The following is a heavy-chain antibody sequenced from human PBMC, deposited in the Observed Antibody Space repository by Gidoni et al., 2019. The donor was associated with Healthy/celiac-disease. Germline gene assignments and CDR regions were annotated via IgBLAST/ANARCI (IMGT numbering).Heavy chain of an antibody. CDR1: ACSFRGYY. CDR2: INHRGGT. CDR3: AREVAVAGDSANWFDA. Sequence: QVQLQQWGAGLLTPSETLSLTCAVSACSFRGYYWSCIRQPPGKGLEWIGEINHRGGTKYNPSLKSRVTMSVDTSKNQLSLKLSSVTAADSAVYYCAREVAVAGDSANWFDAWGQGTLVIVSS. J-gene: IGHJ5*02. V-gene: IGHV4-34*01. D-gene: IGHD6-19*01.